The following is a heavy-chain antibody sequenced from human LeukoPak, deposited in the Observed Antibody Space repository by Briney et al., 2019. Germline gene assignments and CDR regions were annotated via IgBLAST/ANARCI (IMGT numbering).Heavy chain of an antibody. CDR3: ARSYSYGYGDYYYAMDV. V-gene: IGHV4-59*01. Sequence: SETLSLTCTVSGGSISSYYWSWIRQPPGKGLEWIGYIYYTGSTNYNPSLKSRVTISVDTSKDQFSLKLSSVTAADTAVYYCARSYSYGYGDYYYAMDVWGKGTTVTVSS. CDR2: IYYTGST. D-gene: IGHD5-18*01. J-gene: IGHJ6*04. CDR1: GGSISSYY.